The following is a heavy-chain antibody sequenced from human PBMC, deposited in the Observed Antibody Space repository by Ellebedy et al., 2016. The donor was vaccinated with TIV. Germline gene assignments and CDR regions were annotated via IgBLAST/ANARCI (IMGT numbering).Heavy chain of an antibody. V-gene: IGHV3-30*04. CDR1: GFTFSSYA. J-gene: IGHJ6*02. CDR2: ISYDGSNK. D-gene: IGHD6-13*01. CDR3: ARVGIWYSSSWYYYYYGMGV. Sequence: GGSLTLSXAASGFTFSSYAMHWVRQAPGKGLEWVAVISYDGSNKYYADSVKGRFTISRDNSKNTLYLQMNSLRAEDTAVYYCARVGIWYSSSWYYYYYGMGVWGQGTTVTVSS.